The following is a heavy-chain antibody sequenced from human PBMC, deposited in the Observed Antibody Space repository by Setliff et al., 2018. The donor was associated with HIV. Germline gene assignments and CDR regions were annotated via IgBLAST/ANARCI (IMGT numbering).Heavy chain of an antibody. Sequence: SETRSPTGTLSGGSISTHDFWRWIRQPAGKGLGWIRRFRPSGDAYYRDSYYNPSLTSRVTMSVDTSKNQFFLNLTSVTAADTAVYYCARAEDTAMDDYYYIDVWGRGTTVTVSS. CDR3: ARAEDTAMDDYYYIDV. V-gene: IGHV4-4*07. CDR1: GGSISTHD. D-gene: IGHD5-18*01. J-gene: IGHJ6*03. CDR2: FRPSGDA.